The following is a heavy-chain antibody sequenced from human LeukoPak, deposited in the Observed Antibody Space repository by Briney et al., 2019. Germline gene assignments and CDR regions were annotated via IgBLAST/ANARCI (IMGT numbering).Heavy chain of an antibody. Sequence: GGSLRLSCAASGFTFRSYDMHWVRQAPGKGLEWVSAIGRSDDTYYAGSVKGRFTISRQDAKSSLYLQMNSLRAGDTAVYYCARTSYDSSGYYWFDPWGQGTLVTVSS. CDR2: IGRSDDT. CDR3: ARTSYDSSGYYWFDP. CDR1: GFTFRSYD. V-gene: IGHV3-13*01. J-gene: IGHJ5*02. D-gene: IGHD3-22*01.